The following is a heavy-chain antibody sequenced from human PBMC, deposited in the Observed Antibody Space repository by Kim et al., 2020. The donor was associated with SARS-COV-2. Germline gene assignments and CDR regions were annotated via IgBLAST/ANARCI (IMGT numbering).Heavy chain of an antibody. Sequence: ASVKVSCKTSGYTFISYAVHWVRQAPGQRLEWMGWINAGNGNTYHSQKFQGRVTITRDTSTTTAYMELSSLRSEDTAVYYCARNIVGTIEFDYWGQGTLVPVSS. CDR2: INAGNGNT. CDR3: ARNIVGTIEFDY. CDR1: GYTFISYA. D-gene: IGHD5-12*01. V-gene: IGHV1-3*01. J-gene: IGHJ4*02.